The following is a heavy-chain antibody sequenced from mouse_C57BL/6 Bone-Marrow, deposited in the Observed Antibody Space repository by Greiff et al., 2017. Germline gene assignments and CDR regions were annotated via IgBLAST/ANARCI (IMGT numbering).Heavy chain of an antibody. V-gene: IGHV1-55*01. J-gene: IGHJ1*03. D-gene: IGHD2-5*01. CDR3: ARPYYSNYWYFDV. Sequence: VQLQQSGAELVKPGASVKMSCKASGYTFTSYWITWVKQRPGQGLEWIGDIYPGSGSTNYNEKFKSKATLTVDTSSSTAYMQLSILTSEASAVYYCARPYYSNYWYFDVWGTGTTVTVSS. CDR2: IYPGSGST. CDR1: GYTFTSYW.